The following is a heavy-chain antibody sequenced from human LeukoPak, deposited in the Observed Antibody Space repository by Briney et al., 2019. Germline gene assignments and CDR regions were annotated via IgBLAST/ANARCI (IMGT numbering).Heavy chain of an antibody. D-gene: IGHD6-6*01. Sequence: GASVEVSCKASGYTFTSYAISWVRQAPGQGLEWMGWISTYSGNTNYAQKFQGRITMTRDTSTSTVYMELSSLRSDDTAVYYCARTAARRFDYWGQGTLVTVSS. CDR1: GYTFTSYA. CDR3: ARTAARRFDY. CDR2: ISTYSGNT. J-gene: IGHJ4*02. V-gene: IGHV1-18*01.